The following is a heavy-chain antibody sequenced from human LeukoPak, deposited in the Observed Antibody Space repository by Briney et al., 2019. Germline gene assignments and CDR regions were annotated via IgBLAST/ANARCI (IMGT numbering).Heavy chain of an antibody. CDR3: VRENLSAAPGGDAFDV. D-gene: IGHD6-13*01. CDR2: IYYNGGT. Sequence: PSETLSLTCTVSGGSVNSGSYYWTWIRQPPGKGLEWIGYIYYNGGTNYNPSLKNRVTMSIDTSKNQFSLWLNSVTAADTAVYYCVRENLSAAPGGDAFDVWGQGTKVTVSS. CDR1: GGSVNSGSYY. J-gene: IGHJ3*01. V-gene: IGHV4-61*01.